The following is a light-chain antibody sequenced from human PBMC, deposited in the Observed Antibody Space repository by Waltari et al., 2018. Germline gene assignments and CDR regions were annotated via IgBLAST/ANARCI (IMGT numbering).Light chain of an antibody. CDR2: GAS. CDR1: QSVSSN. CDR3: QQYDKWLMYT. J-gene: IGKJ2*01. V-gene: IGKV3-15*01. Sequence: EIVMTQSPATLSVSPGERATLSCRASQSVSSNLAWYQQKPGQAPRLLIYGASTRATGIPARFSGSGSGTEFTLTISSLQSEDFAVYYCQQYDKWLMYTFGQGTKVEVK.